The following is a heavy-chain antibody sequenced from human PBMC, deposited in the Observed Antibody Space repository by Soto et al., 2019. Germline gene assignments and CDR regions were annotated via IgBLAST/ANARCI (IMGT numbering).Heavy chain of an antibody. J-gene: IGHJ4*02. D-gene: IGHD4-4*01. Sequence: EEKLVESGGGLVQPGGSLRLSCAASGFTFSSYWMPWVRQAPGKGLEWVSRINDDGRRTRYADSVKGRFTISRDNAKNTLYLQMSSLGDDDTAIYYCARRHRPSYTSDYWGQGTLVTVSS. CDR1: GFTFSSYW. CDR2: INDDGRRT. V-gene: IGHV3-74*01. CDR3: ARRHRPSYTSDY.